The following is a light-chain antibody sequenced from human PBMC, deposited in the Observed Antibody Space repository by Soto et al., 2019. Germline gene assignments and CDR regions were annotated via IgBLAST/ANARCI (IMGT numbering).Light chain of an antibody. V-gene: IGLV2-14*01. CDR3: SSYTTNNTLWV. J-gene: IGLJ3*02. Sequence: QSALTQPASVSGSPGQSITISCTGTSSDVGAYDYVSWYQQNPGKAPKLIISEVSDRPSGVSNRFSGSKSGNTASLSISGLQAEDEADYFCSSYTTNNTLWVFGGGTTLTVL. CDR2: EVS. CDR1: SSDVGAYDY.